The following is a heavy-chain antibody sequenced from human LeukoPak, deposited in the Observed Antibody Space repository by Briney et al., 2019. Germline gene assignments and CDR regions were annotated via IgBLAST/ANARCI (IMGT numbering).Heavy chain of an antibody. V-gene: IGHV3-23*01. Sequence: SGGSLRLSCAASGFTFSSYAMNWVRQAPGKGLEWVSGISGSGGSTNYADSVKGRFTISRDNSKNTLYLQMNSLRAEDTAVYYCAKDGMTTVDDYYYYYYMDVWGKGTTVTVSS. CDR2: ISGSGGST. CDR1: GFTFSSYA. D-gene: IGHD4-11*01. CDR3: AKDGMTTVDDYYYYYYMDV. J-gene: IGHJ6*03.